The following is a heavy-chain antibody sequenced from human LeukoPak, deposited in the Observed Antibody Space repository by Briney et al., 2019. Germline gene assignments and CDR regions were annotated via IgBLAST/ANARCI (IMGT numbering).Heavy chain of an antibody. CDR1: GFTFSSCS. CDR2: ISASGGTT. V-gene: IGHV3-23*01. D-gene: IGHD3-3*02. Sequence: PGGSLRLSCAADGFTFSSCSMNWVRQAPGKGLEWVSAISASGGTTFYTDSVKGRFTISRDNSKNTLYLQMSSLRAEDTAIYYCAARNLSTGIDWLDPCGQGTLVSVSS. CDR3: AARNLSTGIDWLDP. J-gene: IGHJ5*02.